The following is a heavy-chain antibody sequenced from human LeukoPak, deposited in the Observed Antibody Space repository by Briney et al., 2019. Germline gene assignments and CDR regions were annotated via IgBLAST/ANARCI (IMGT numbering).Heavy chain of an antibody. CDR3: AGGGGAVFGVVND. J-gene: IGHJ4*02. V-gene: IGHV1-2*02. D-gene: IGHD3-3*01. CDR2: INPNSGGT. Sequence: ASVKVSCKASGYTFTDYYMHWVRQAPGQGLEWMGWINPNSGGTNYAQKFHGRVNMTRDTSISTAYMELSRLRSDDTAVYYCAGGGGAVFGVVNDWGQGTLVTVSS. CDR1: GYTFTDYY.